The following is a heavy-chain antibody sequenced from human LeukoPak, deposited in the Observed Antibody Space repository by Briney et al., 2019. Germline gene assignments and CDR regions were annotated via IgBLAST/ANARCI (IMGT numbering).Heavy chain of an antibody. V-gene: IGHV3-21*01. J-gene: IGHJ4*02. Sequence: PGGSLRLSCAASGFTFSSYSMNWVRQAPGKRLEWVSSISSSSSYIYYADSVKGRFTISRDNAKNSLYLQMNSLRAEDTAVYYCARNFILDDFWSGYPNDLDYWGQGTLVTVSS. CDR2: ISSSSSYI. CDR1: GFTFSSYS. D-gene: IGHD3-3*01. CDR3: ARNFILDDFWSGYPNDLDY.